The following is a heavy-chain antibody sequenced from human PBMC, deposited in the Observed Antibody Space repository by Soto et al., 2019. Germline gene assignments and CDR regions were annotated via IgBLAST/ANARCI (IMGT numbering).Heavy chain of an antibody. CDR2: INHSGST. V-gene: IGHV4-34*01. D-gene: IGHD1-26*01. Sequence: SENLSLTCAVYGGSFSGYYWSWIRQPPGKGLEWIGEINHSGSTNYSPSLKSRVTISVDTSKNQFSLKLSSVTAADTAVYYCARGGYSGGYYYYGMDVWGQGTTVTVSS. J-gene: IGHJ6*02. CDR1: GGSFSGYY. CDR3: ARGGYSGGYYYYGMDV.